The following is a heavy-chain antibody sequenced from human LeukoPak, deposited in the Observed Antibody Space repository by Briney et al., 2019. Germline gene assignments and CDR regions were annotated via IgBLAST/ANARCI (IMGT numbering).Heavy chain of an antibody. CDR2: IYYSGST. CDR3: ARDNGCSSTSCPYYYYYYMDV. V-gene: IGHV4-59*01. D-gene: IGHD2-2*01. Sequence: SETLSLTCTVSGGSISSYYWSWIRQPPGKGLEWIGYIYYSGSTNYNPSLKSRVTISVDTSRNQFSLKLSSVTAADTAVYYCARDNGCSSTSCPYYYYYYMDVWGKGTTVTVSS. J-gene: IGHJ6*03. CDR1: GGSISSYY.